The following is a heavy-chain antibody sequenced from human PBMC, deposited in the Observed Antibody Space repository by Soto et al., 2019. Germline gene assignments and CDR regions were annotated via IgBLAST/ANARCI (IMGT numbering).Heavy chain of an antibody. CDR3: TTDIVQRRRRVYYYGRDV. J-gene: IGHJ6*02. D-gene: IGHD2-15*01. CDR2: FDPEDGVT. Sequence: QVQLVQSGAEVKKPGASVKVSCKVSGYTLTELSMHWVRQAPGKGLEWMGGFDPEDGVTIYAQKFQRRVTMTAHTSTDTAYWELSSLRYEDTAVNDCTTDIVQRRRRVYYYGRDVWRQRSTITVS. V-gene: IGHV1-24*01. CDR1: GYTLTELS.